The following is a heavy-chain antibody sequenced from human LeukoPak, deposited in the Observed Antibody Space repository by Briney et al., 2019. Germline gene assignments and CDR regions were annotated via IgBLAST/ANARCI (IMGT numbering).Heavy chain of an antibody. D-gene: IGHD2-2*01. V-gene: IGHV4-59*01. CDR2: IYYSGST. Sequence: SETLSLTCTVSGGSISSYYWSWIRQPPGKGLEWIGYIYYSGSTNYNPSLKSRVTISADTSKNQFSLKLSSVTAADTAVYYCARGGAGCSSTSCYFRFDPWGQGTLVTVSS. CDR1: GGSISSYY. CDR3: ARGGAGCSSTSCYFRFDP. J-gene: IGHJ5*02.